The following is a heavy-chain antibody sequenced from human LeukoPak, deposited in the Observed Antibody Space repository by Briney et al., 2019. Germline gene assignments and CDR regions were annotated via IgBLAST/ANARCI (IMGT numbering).Heavy chain of an antibody. J-gene: IGHJ6*02. CDR3: ARVGYNSSSWEYYYYYGMDV. V-gene: IGHV1-18*01. D-gene: IGHD6-13*01. CDR2: ISAYNGDT. Sequence: GASVKVSCKTSGHTFTSFGFSWVRQAPGQGLEWMGWISAYNGDTTYAQKFQGRVTITADKSTSTAYMELSSLRSEDTAVYYCARVGYNSSSWEYYYYYGMDVWGQGTTVTVSS. CDR1: GHTFTSFG.